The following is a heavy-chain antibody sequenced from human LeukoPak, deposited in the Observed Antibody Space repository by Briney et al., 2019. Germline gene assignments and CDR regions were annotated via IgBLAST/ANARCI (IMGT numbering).Heavy chain of an antibody. Sequence: SSETLSLTCAVYGGSFSGYYWSWIRQPPGKGLEWIGEINHSGSTNYNPSLKGRVTISVDTSKNQFSLKLSSVTAADTAVYYCARAPYYYGSGTVNAFDIWGQGTMVTVSS. CDR3: ARAPYYYGSGTVNAFDI. J-gene: IGHJ3*02. D-gene: IGHD3-10*01. CDR2: INHSGST. CDR1: GGSFSGYY. V-gene: IGHV4-34*01.